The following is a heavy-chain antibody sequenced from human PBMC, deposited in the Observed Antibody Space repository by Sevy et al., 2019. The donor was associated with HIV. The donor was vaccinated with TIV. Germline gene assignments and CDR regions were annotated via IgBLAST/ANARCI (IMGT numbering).Heavy chain of an antibody. CDR2: IYPGDSDT. CDR1: GYSFTSYW. CDR3: ARRAGGAAPSRYYYYGMDV. Sequence: GESLKISCKGSGYSFTSYWIGWVRQMPGKGLEWMGIIYPGDSDTRYSPSFQGQVTISADKSISTAYLQWSSLKASDTAMYYCARRAGGAAPSRYYYYGMDVWGQGTKVTVSS. V-gene: IGHV5-51*01. D-gene: IGHD6-6*01. J-gene: IGHJ6*02.